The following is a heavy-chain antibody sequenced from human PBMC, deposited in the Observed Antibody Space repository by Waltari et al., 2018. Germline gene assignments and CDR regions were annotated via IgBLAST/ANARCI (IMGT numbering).Heavy chain of an antibody. CDR1: GGSISSSSYY. J-gene: IGHJ4*02. Sequence: QLQLQESGPGLVKPSETLSLTCTVSGGSISSSSYYWGWIRQPPGKGLEWIGSIYYSGSTYYNPSLKSRVTISVDTSITTAYMEVTRLRSDDTAVYYCVRDYWGQGSLVTVSS. CDR2: IYYSGST. CDR3: VRDY. V-gene: IGHV4-39*07.